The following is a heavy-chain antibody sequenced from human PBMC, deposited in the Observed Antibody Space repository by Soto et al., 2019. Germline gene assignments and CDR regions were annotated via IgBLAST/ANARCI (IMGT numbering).Heavy chain of an antibody. Sequence: GESLKISCKGSGYSFTSYWINWVRQMPGKGLEWMGIIYPGDSDTRYSPSFQGQVTILADKSIDTAYLQWRSLKASDTAVYYCARHHGSPGSYFGLDVWGQGTTVTVSS. CDR1: GYSFTSYW. CDR3: ARHHGSPGSYFGLDV. J-gene: IGHJ6*02. D-gene: IGHD6-13*01. V-gene: IGHV5-51*01. CDR2: IYPGDSDT.